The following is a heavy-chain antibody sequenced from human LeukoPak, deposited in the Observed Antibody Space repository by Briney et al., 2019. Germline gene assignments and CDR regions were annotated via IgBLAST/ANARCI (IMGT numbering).Heavy chain of an antibody. D-gene: IGHD3-10*01. Sequence: SETLSLTCAVYGGSFSGYYWSWIRQPPGKGLEWIGEINHSGSTNYNPSLKSRVTISVDTSKNQFSLKLSSVTAADTAVYYCARDASARGGSFDPWGQGTLVTVSS. J-gene: IGHJ5*02. CDR3: ARDASARGGSFDP. CDR2: INHSGST. V-gene: IGHV4-34*01. CDR1: GGSFSGYY.